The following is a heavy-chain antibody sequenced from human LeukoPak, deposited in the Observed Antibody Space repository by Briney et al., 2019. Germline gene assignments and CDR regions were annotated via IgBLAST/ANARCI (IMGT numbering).Heavy chain of an antibody. V-gene: IGHV4-59*01. CDR1: GGSISSYY. Sequence: PSETLSLTCTVSGGSISSYYWSWIRQPPGKGLEWIGYIYYSGSTNYNPSLKSRVTISVDTSKNQFPLKLSSVTAADTAVYYCARAGKTTVVTPVAHFDYWGQGTLVTVSS. CDR2: IYYSGST. J-gene: IGHJ4*02. D-gene: IGHD4-23*01. CDR3: ARAGKTTVVTPVAHFDY.